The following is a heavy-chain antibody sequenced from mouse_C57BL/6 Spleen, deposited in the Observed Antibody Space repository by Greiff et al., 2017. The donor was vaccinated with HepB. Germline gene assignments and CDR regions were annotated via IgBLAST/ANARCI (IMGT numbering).Heavy chain of an antibody. V-gene: IGHV1-59*01. D-gene: IGHD3-2*02. CDR1: GYTFTSYW. J-gene: IGHJ3*01. Sequence: QVQLQQPGAELVRPGTSVKLSCKASGYTFTSYWMHWVKQRPGQGLEWIGVIDPSDSYTNYNQKFKGKATLTVDTSSSTAYMQLSSLTSEDSAVYYCARGGSSGWFADWGQGTLVTVSA. CDR3: ARGGSSGWFAD. CDR2: IDPSDSYT.